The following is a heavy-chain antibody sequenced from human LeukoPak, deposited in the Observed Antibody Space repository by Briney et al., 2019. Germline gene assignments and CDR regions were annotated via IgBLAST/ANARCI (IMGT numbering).Heavy chain of an antibody. CDR3: ARGAHDSRGWWFDP. V-gene: IGHV4-59*02. J-gene: IGHJ5*02. CDR2: VYYSGST. D-gene: IGHD3-22*01. CDR1: GGSVSSYY. Sequence: SETLSLTCTVSGGSVSSYYWSWIRQPPGKGLEWIGYVYYSGSTNYNPSLKSRITISIDTSKMHFSLKLSSVTVADTAVYYCARGAHDSRGWWFDPWGQGSLVTVSS.